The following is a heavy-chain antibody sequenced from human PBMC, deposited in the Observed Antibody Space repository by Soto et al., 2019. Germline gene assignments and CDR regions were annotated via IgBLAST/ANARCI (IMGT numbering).Heavy chain of an antibody. Sequence: QVQRVQSGAEVKKPGASVKVSCKASGYTFTSYGISWVRQAPGQGLEWMGWISAYNGNTNYAQKLQGRVTMTTDTSPRTAYMELRSLRSDDTVVYYCARVGVDTVTGYYYGMDVWGLGTTVTVSS. D-gene: IGHD5-18*01. CDR3: ARVGVDTVTGYYYGMDV. CDR1: GYTFTSYG. CDR2: ISAYNGNT. V-gene: IGHV1-18*01. J-gene: IGHJ6*02.